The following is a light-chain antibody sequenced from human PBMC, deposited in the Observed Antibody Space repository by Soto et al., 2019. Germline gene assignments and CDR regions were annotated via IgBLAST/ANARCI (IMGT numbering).Light chain of an antibody. J-gene: IGKJ2*01. V-gene: IGKV1-39*01. Sequence: DIQMTQSPSSLSASVGDRDTFTCRASQSTGAYLNWYQRQPGKAPQLLIYAASNLQSGVPSRFSGSGSGTDFTLSITSLQPEDFAIYDCQQSYSTPYTFGQGTKVEIK. CDR1: QSTGAY. CDR2: AAS. CDR3: QQSYSTPYT.